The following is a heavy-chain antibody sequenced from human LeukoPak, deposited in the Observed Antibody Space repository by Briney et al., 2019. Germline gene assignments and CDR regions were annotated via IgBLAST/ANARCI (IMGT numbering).Heavy chain of an antibody. CDR2: IKQDGSEK. CDR1: GFTLSSYW. V-gene: IGHV3-7*01. J-gene: IGHJ3*02. Sequence: GGSLRLSCAASGFTLSSYWMSWVSQAPGKGLEWVANIKQDGSEKYYVDSVKGRFTISRDNAKNSLYLQMNSLRAEDTAVYYCARDEDAFDIWGHGAMVTVSS. CDR3: ARDEDAFDI.